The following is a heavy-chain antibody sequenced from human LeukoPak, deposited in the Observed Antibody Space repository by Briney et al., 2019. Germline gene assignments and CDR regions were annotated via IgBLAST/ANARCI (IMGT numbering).Heavy chain of an antibody. CDR2: ISGSGGST. CDR3: AASSSWSRSYYYYGMDV. J-gene: IGHJ6*02. V-gene: IGHV3-23*01. Sequence: SEGSLRLSCAASGFTFSSYAMSWVRQAPGKGLEWVSAISGSGGSTYYADSVKGRFTISRDNSKNTLYLQMNSLRAEDTAVYYCAASSSWSRSYYYYGMDVWGQGTTVTVSS. D-gene: IGHD6-13*01. CDR1: GFTFSSYA.